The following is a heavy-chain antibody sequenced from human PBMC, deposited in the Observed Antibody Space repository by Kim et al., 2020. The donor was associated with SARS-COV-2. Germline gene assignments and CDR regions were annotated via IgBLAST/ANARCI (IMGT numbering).Heavy chain of an antibody. CDR1: GYTFNAYG. V-gene: IGHV1-18*04. CDR3: ARGSQDRYYGMDV. J-gene: IGHJ6*02. CDR2: ISAYNGET. D-gene: IGHD3-10*01. Sequence: ASVKVSCKASGYTFNAYGISWVRQAPGQGLEWMGWISAYNGETWYGRKFQGRVTMTIDTSTTTAYMEVRSLTSDDTAVYYCARGSQDRYYGMDVWGQGTTVTVSS.